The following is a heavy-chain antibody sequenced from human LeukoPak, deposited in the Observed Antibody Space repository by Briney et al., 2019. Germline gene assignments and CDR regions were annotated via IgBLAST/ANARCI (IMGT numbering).Heavy chain of an antibody. Sequence: GGSLRLSCAVSGFTFSGFWMSWSRQAPGKGLEWVASINSDGSEGYYADVVKGRFTISRDNAKGSLYLQMNDLRAEDTAVYYCAREVVIVPDYYYYGLDVWDQGTTVTVSS. CDR3: AREVVIVPDYYYYGLDV. CDR2: INSDGSEG. J-gene: IGHJ6*02. V-gene: IGHV3-7*03. D-gene: IGHD2/OR15-2a*01. CDR1: GFTFSGFW.